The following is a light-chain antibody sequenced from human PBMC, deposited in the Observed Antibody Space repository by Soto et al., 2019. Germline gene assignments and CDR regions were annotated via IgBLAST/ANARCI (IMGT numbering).Light chain of an antibody. V-gene: IGLV1-44*01. Sequence: QSALTQPPSASETPGQTVSISCSGSNSNIASNTVNWYQHLPGTAPKLLIYYNNQRPSGVPDRFSGSKSGTSASLAISGLQSEDESDYYCAAWDDTLKRHVFGTGTKLTVL. CDR1: NSNIASNT. CDR3: AAWDDTLKRHV. CDR2: YNN. J-gene: IGLJ1*01.